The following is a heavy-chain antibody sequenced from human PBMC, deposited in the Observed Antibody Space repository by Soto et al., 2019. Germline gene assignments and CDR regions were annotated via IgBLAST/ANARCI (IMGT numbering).Heavy chain of an antibody. Sequence: QVQLVQSGPEVKKPGASVKVSCKTSGYTFTSFGIAWVRQAPGQGLEWMGWISTSKGNTNYAQKFQGRVTMTTDTPTSTAYMELRSLRSDDTALYYRATRSPAFDFWGQGTLVTVSS. V-gene: IGHV1-18*01. CDR1: GYTFTSFG. CDR3: ATRSPAFDF. J-gene: IGHJ4*02. CDR2: ISTSKGNT.